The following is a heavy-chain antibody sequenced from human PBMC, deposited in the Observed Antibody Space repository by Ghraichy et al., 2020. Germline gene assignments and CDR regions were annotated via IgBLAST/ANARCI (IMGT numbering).Heavy chain of an antibody. CDR3: ARERSGARGGYYLDS. Sequence: SETLSLTCIVSGGSISSGSHYWGWIRQPPGKGLEWIGYIFYSGTTYYNPSLRGRVTISVDTSKNQFSLKLSSVTAADTAVYYCARERSGARGGYYLDSWGQGTLVTVSS. D-gene: IGHD2-15*01. J-gene: IGHJ4*02. V-gene: IGHV4-31*03. CDR2: IFYSGTT. CDR1: GGSISSGSHY.